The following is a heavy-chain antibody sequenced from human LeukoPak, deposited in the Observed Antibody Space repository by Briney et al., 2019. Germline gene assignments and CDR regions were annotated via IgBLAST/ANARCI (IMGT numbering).Heavy chain of an antibody. V-gene: IGHV4-4*09. J-gene: IGHJ5*02. D-gene: IGHD2-2*01. CDR2: IYTSGST. CDR1: GASVTAYH. Sequence: PSETLSLTCSVCGASVTAYHWTWIRQTPGKGLEWIGYIYTSGSTNYNPSLKSRVTISVDTSKNQLSLELSSVTAADTAVYYCARRVPAATGNNWFDPWGQGTLVTVSS. CDR3: ARRVPAATGNNWFDP.